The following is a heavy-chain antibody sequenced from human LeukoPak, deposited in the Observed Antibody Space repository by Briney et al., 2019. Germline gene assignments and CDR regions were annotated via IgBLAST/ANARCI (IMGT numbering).Heavy chain of an antibody. J-gene: IGHJ3*02. Sequence: SETLSLTCTVSGGSISSSSYYWGWIRQPPGKGLEWIGSIYYSGSTNYNPSLKSRVTISVDTSKNQFSLKLSSVTAADTAVYYCARHGTAAAGTLMAFDIWGQGTMVTVSS. CDR2: IYYSGST. CDR1: GGSISSSSYY. V-gene: IGHV4-39*01. CDR3: ARHGTAAAGTLMAFDI. D-gene: IGHD6-13*01.